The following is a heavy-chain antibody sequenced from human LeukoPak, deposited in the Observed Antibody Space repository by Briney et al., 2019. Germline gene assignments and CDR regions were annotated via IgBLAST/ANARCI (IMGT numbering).Heavy chain of an antibody. CDR3: ARGTWETAARPYSFDT. D-gene: IGHD1-26*01. J-gene: IGHJ5*02. Sequence: ASVKVSCKAFGYSFTSFGINWVRQAPGQGLEWMGWISAYNGDTNHAQKFQGRVTMTTDTSTNTAYMELRSLRSDDTAVYYCARGTWETAARPYSFDTWGQGTLVTVS. V-gene: IGHV1-18*01. CDR2: ISAYNGDT. CDR1: GYSFTSFG.